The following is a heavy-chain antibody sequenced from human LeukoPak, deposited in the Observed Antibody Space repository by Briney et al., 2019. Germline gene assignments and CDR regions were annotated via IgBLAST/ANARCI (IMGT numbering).Heavy chain of an antibody. CDR3: ARHRLGIPDFDY. Sequence: SETLSLTCTVSGGSISSHYWSWIRQPPGKELEWIGFIFSSGITNYDPSLKSGVTISIDTSKKQFSLMLSAVSAADTAVYYCARHRLGIPDFDYWGQGTLVTVSS. V-gene: IGHV4-4*09. CDR2: IFSSGIT. D-gene: IGHD1-26*01. J-gene: IGHJ4*02. CDR1: GGSISSHY.